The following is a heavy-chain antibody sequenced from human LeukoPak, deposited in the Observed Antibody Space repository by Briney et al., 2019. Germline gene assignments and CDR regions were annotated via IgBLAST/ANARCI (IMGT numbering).Heavy chain of an antibody. D-gene: IGHD3-9*01. CDR3: AKTRYYDILTGYHN. CDR1: AFTFSSYG. Sequence: GGSLRLSCAASAFTFSSYGMHWVRQAPGKGLEWVAFIRYDGSNKYYADSVKGRFTISRDNSKNTLYLQMNSLRAEDTAVYYCAKTRYYDILTGYHNWGQGTLVTVSS. CDR2: IRYDGSNK. J-gene: IGHJ4*02. V-gene: IGHV3-30*02.